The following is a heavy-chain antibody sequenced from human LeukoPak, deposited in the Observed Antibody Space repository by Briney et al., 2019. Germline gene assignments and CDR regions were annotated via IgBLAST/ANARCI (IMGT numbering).Heavy chain of an antibody. V-gene: IGHV4-4*07. J-gene: IGHJ5*02. D-gene: IGHD1-26*01. CDR1: GGSISSYY. Sequence: PSETLSLNCTVSGGSISSYYWSWIRQPAGQALDSIGRIYTSGSTNYNPSLKSRVTMSVDTSKNQFSLKLSSVTAADTAVYYCARDKWAGATEWFDPWGQGTLVTVSS. CDR3: ARDKWAGATEWFDP. CDR2: IYTSGST.